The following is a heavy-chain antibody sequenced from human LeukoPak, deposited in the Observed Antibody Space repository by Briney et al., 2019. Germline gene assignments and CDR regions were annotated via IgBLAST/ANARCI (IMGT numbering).Heavy chain of an antibody. CDR1: GGTFSSYA. Sequence: SVKVSCKASGGTFSSYAISWVRQAPGQGLEWMGGIIPIFGTANYAQKFQGRVTITTDESTSTAYMELSSLRSEDTAVYYCATAHLSWGGYYYYYMDVWGKGTTVTVSS. CDR2: IIPIFGTA. J-gene: IGHJ6*03. V-gene: IGHV1-69*05. D-gene: IGHD7-27*01. CDR3: ATAHLSWGGYYYYYMDV.